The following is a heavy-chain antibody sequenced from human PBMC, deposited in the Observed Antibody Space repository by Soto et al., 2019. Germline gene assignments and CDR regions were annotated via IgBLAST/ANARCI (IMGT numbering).Heavy chain of an antibody. Sequence: GGSLRLSCAASGFTFSSYSMNWVRQAPGKGLEWVSYISSSSSTIYYADSVKGRFTISRDNAKNSLYLQMNSLRAEDTAVYYCARDNFGGSFRGVDPWGQGTLVTVSS. V-gene: IGHV3-48*01. CDR1: GFTFSSYS. CDR2: ISSSSSTI. J-gene: IGHJ5*02. CDR3: ARDNFGGSFRGVDP. D-gene: IGHD2-15*01.